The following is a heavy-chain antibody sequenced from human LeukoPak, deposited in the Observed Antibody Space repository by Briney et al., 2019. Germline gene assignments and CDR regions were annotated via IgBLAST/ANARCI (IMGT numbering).Heavy chain of an antibody. D-gene: IGHD5-12*01. CDR1: GFRFNTFW. V-gene: IGHV3-30*03. CDR2: ISYDGSDK. CDR3: ARARPSMWIDY. J-gene: IGHJ4*02. Sequence: GGSLRLSCAASGFRFNTFWMSWVRQAPGKGLEWVAVISYDGSDKFYADSVKGRFTISRDSSKNTLYLQMNSLRPEDTAVYYCARARPSMWIDYWGQGTLVTVSS.